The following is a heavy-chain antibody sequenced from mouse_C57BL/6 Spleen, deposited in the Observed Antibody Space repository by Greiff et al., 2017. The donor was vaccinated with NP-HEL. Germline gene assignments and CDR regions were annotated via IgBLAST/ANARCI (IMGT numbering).Heavy chain of an antibody. CDR2: IYPGDGDT. J-gene: IGHJ3*01. D-gene: IGHD3-3*01. CDR3: ARAGAGTDWFAY. CDR1: GYAFSSYW. V-gene: IGHV1-80*01. Sequence: VQLQQSGAELVKPGASVKISCKASGYAFSSYWMNWVKQRPGKGLEWIGQIYPGDGDTNYNGKFKGKATLTADKSSSTAYMQLSSLTSEDSAVYFCARAGAGTDWFAYWGQGTLVTVSA.